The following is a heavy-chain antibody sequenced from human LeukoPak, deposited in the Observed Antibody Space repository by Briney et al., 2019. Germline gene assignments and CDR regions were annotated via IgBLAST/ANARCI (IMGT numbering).Heavy chain of an antibody. D-gene: IGHD5-12*01. CDR2: ISYDGSNK. Sequence: PGRSLRLSCAASGFTFSSYAMHWVRQAPGKGLEWVAVISYDGSNKFYADSVKGRFTFSRDNSKNTLYLQMDSLRAEETAVYYCAKDSRNIVATTGLYYYYYYMDVWGKGTTVTISS. J-gene: IGHJ6*03. CDR1: GFTFSSYA. CDR3: AKDSRNIVATTGLYYYYYYMDV. V-gene: IGHV3-30*04.